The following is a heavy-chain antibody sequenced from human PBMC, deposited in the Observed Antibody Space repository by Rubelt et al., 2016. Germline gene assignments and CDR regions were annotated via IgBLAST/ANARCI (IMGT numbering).Heavy chain of an antibody. Sequence: QLQLQESGPGLVKPSETLSLTCTVSGGSISSSSYYWGWIRQPPGKGLEWIGSIYYSGSTNYNPSLKSRVTISVDTSKNQFSLKLSSVTAADTAVYYCARVDGSGTIDYWGQGTLVTVSS. CDR2: IYYSGST. D-gene: IGHD3-22*01. V-gene: IGHV4-39*07. CDR1: GGSISSSSYY. J-gene: IGHJ4*02. CDR3: ARVDGSGTIDY.